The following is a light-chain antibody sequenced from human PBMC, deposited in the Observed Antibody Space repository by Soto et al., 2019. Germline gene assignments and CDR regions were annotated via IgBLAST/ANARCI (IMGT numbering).Light chain of an antibody. J-gene: IGKJ2*01. V-gene: IGKV3-15*01. CDR1: QSISTE. CDR2: SAS. CDR3: QHGHNWPLT. Sequence: EIAMTQSPATLSVSPGERATLSCRASQSISTELAWYQQIPGQPPRLLIYSASTRATGVPARFTGSGSGSDFTLTISGLQSEDFAIYYCQHGHNWPLTVGQGTRLEI.